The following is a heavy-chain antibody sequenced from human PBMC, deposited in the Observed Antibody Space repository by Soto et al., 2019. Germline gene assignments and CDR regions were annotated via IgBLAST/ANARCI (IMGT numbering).Heavy chain of an antibody. J-gene: IGHJ6*02. CDR3: AIGPDSGSYGLRYDYGMDV. V-gene: IGHV1-69*01. Sequence: QVQLVQSGAEVKKPGSSVKVSCKASGGTFSSYAISWVRQAPGQGLEWMGGIIPIFGTANYAQKFQGRVTSTADESTSTAYMELSSLRSEDTAVYYCAIGPDSGSYGLRYDYGMDVWGQGTTVTVSS. D-gene: IGHD1-26*01. CDR1: GGTFSSYA. CDR2: IIPIFGTA.